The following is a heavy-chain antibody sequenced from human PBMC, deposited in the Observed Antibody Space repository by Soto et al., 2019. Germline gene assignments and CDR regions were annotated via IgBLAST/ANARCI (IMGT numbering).Heavy chain of an antibody. CDR2: IYYSGST. J-gene: IGHJ5*02. Sequence: PSETLSLTCTVSGGSISSGGYYWSWIRQHPGKGLEWIGYIYYSGSTYYNPSLKSRVTISVDTSKNQFSLKLSSVTAADTAVSYCARGPITIPAAGTVSNWFDPWGQGTLVTVSS. CDR1: GGSISSGGYY. CDR3: ARGPITIPAAGTVSNWFDP. D-gene: IGHD6-13*01. V-gene: IGHV4-31*03.